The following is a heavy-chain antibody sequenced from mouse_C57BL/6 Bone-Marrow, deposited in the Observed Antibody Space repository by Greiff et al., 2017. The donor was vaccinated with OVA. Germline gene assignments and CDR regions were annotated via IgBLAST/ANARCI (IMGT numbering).Heavy chain of an antibody. CDR3: ARLIYYDYDWFAY. J-gene: IGHJ3*01. CDR1: GFTFSDYG. D-gene: IGHD2-4*01. CDR2: ISNLAYSI. V-gene: IGHV5-15*01. Sequence: EVHLVESGGGLVQPGGSLKLSCAASGFTFSDYGMAWVRQAPRKGPEWVAFISNLAYSIYYAVTVTGRFTISRENAKNTLYLEMSSLRSEDTAMYYCARLIYYDYDWFAYWGQGTLVTVSA.